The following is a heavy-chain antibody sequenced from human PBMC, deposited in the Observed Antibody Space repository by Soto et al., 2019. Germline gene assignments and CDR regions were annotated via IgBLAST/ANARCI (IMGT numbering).Heavy chain of an antibody. CDR1: GFTFSSYA. D-gene: IGHD6-6*01. Sequence: EVQLLESGGGLVQPGGSLRLSCAASGFTFSSYAMSWVRQAPGKGLEWVSAISGSGGSTYYADSVKGRFTISRDNSKNTLYLRMNSLRAEDTAVYYCAKDPSIAARPPFEYYYYGMDVWGQGTTVTVSS. CDR2: ISGSGGST. J-gene: IGHJ6*02. V-gene: IGHV3-23*01. CDR3: AKDPSIAARPPFEYYYYGMDV.